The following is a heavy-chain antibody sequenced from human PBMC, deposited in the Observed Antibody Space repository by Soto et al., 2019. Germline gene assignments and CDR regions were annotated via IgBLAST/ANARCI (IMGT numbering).Heavy chain of an antibody. V-gene: IGHV3-21*01. CDR1: GFTFSSYS. J-gene: IGHJ5*02. Sequence: EVQLVESGGGLVKPGGSLRLSCAAYGFTFSSYSMNWVRQAPGKGLEWVSTISSSSSYIYYADSVKGRFTISRDNAKNSLYLQMNSLRAEDTAVYYCARISTTWGGDMEGGWFDPWGQGTLVTVSS. CDR3: ARISTTWGGDMEGGWFDP. CDR2: ISSSSSYI. D-gene: IGHD4-17*01.